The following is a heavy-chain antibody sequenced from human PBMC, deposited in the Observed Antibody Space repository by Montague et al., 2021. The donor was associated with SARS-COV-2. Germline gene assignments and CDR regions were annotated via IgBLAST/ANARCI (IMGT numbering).Heavy chain of an antibody. V-gene: IGHV3-21*01. CDR1: GLTFSSYS. J-gene: IGHJ4*02. D-gene: IGHD6-13*01. CDR2: ISSSSSYI. CDR3: ARVSRSSWYGGSLGEALDY. Sequence: SLRLSCAASGLTFSSYSMNWVRQAPGKGLEWVSSISSSSSYIYYADSVKGRFTISRNNAKNSLYLQMNSLRAEDTAVYYCARVSRSSWYGGSLGEALDYWGQGTLVTVSS.